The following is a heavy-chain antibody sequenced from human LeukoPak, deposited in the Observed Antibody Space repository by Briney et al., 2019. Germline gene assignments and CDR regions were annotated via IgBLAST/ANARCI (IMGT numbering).Heavy chain of an antibody. J-gene: IGHJ4*02. D-gene: IGHD6-19*01. CDR1: GYTLTELS. CDR3: ATDSGGYSSGWYSNDY. Sequence: ASVKVSCKVSGYTLTELSMHWVRQAPGKGLEWMGGFDPEDGETIYAQKFQGRVTMTGDTSTDTAYMELSSLRSEDTAVYYCATDSGGYSSGWYSNDYWGQGTLVTVSS. V-gene: IGHV1-24*01. CDR2: FDPEDGET.